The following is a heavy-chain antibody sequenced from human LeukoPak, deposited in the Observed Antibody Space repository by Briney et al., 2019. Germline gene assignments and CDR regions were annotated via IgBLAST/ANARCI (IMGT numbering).Heavy chain of an antibody. CDR3: ARDLGGTYYGAYYFDY. CDR2: IYYSGST. V-gene: IGHV4-59*01. J-gene: IGHJ4*02. Sequence: KPSETLSLTCTVSGGSISSYYWSWIRQPPGKGLEWIGYIYYSGSTNYNPSLKSRVTISVDTSKNQFSLKLSSVTAADTAVYYCARDLGGTYYGAYYFDYWGQGTLVTVSS. CDR1: GGSISSYY. D-gene: IGHD1-26*01.